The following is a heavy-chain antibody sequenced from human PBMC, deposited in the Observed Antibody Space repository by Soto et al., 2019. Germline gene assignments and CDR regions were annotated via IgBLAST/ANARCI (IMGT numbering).Heavy chain of an antibody. J-gene: IGHJ3*01. D-gene: IGHD2-21*01. CDR1: GFTFSAFW. CDR3: ARDLSPPGEFFYDAFDV. V-gene: IGHV3-7*04. Sequence: EVQLVESGGGLVQPGESLRLSCAASGFTFSAFWMTWLRQAPGKGLEWVANIKRDGTVTHYGDSVEGRCTLSRDNAQKSLFLQLTSLRPEDTAMYYCARDLSPPGEFFYDAFDVWGQGTFVTVSS. CDR2: IKRDGTVT.